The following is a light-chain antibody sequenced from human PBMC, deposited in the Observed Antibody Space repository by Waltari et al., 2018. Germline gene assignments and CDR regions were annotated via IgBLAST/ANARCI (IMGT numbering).Light chain of an antibody. Sequence: AIQLTQSPSSLSASVGDRVTITCRASQGISSYLGWYQQKPGRAPKLLIYEASNLYSGVPSRFSGSGSGTDFTLTISSLQPEDFATYFCQQYNSHWTIGQGTKVEIK. CDR1: QGISSY. V-gene: IGKV1-13*02. J-gene: IGKJ1*01. CDR3: QQYNSHWT. CDR2: EAS.